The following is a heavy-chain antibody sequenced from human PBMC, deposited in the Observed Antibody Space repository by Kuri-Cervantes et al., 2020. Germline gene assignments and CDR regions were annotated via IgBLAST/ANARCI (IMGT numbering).Heavy chain of an antibody. V-gene: IGHV3-23*01. J-gene: IGHJ6*03. CDR1: GFTFSSYA. CDR3: AKEASIAVAGLPDYYYMDV. Sequence: GGSLRLSCAASGFTFSSYAMSWVRQAPGKGLEWVSAISGSGGSTYYADSVKGRFTISRDNSKNTLYLQMNSLRAEDTAVYYCAKEASIAVAGLPDYYYMDVWGKGTTVTVSS. D-gene: IGHD6-19*01. CDR2: ISGSGGST.